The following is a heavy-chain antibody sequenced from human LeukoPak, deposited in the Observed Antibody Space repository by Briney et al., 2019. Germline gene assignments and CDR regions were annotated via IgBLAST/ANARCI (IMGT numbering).Heavy chain of an antibody. CDR2: IGSSRSYR. V-gene: IGHV3-21*01. CDR3: ARDELDYDSSGYPRY. D-gene: IGHD3-22*01. Sequence: PGGSLRLSCAASGFAFCSNSMNWVRQAPGKGVEWVSSIGSSRSYRYWADAGMGGLTFARGNAKNSLYLQMNSLRTEDTAVDYCARDELDYDSSGYPRYWGQGTLVTVSS. CDR1: GFAFCSNS. J-gene: IGHJ4*02.